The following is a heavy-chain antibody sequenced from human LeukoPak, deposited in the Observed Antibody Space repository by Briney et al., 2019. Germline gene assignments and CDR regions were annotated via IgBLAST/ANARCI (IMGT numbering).Heavy chain of an antibody. Sequence: GRSLRLSCAASGFTFSSYGMHWVRQGPGNGLEWVAVIWYDGSNKYYADSVKGRFTIARDNSKNTLYLQMNSLRAEDTAVYYCARDAGIFTQYDYWGQGTLVTVSS. CDR1: GFTFSSYG. V-gene: IGHV3-33*01. CDR2: IWYDGSNK. D-gene: IGHD1-26*01. CDR3: ARDAGIFTQYDY. J-gene: IGHJ4*01.